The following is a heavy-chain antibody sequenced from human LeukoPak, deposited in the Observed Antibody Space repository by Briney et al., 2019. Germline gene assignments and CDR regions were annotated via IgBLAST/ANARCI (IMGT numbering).Heavy chain of an antibody. D-gene: IGHD3-10*01. J-gene: IGHJ4*02. CDR3: ARGRFPGSGSYYNSFDY. CDR1: GYTFTSYA. Sequence: GASVKVSCKASGYTFTSYAVTWVRQAPGQGLEWMGWINVVNGDTNYAQKFQGRVTMTTDTSTSTAYMELRSLTSDDTAVYYCARGRFPGSGSYYNSFDYYGQGTLVTVSS. V-gene: IGHV1-18*01. CDR2: INVVNGDT.